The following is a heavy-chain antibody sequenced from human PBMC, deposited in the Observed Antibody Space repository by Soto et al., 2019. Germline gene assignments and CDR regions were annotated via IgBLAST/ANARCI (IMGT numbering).Heavy chain of an antibody. CDR2: ISASGRDT. CDR1: GCSCADYA. Sequence: RGSMRVSCVASGCSCADYAMSWVRPAPGKGLEWVSGISASGRDTYYADSVRDRFTISRDSFKNTLYLQMNSLRAEDTGTYYWAKGKTSGWYYFDYWGQGALVTVSS. CDR3: AKGKTSGWYYFDY. V-gene: IGHV3-23*01. J-gene: IGHJ4*02. D-gene: IGHD6-19*01.